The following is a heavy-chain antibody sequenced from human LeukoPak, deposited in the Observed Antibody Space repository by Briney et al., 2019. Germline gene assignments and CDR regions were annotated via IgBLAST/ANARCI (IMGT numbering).Heavy chain of an antibody. CDR3: ARDLGVVVVAALDY. CDR2: ISYDGSNK. CDR1: GFTFSSYA. V-gene: IGHV3-30-3*01. D-gene: IGHD2-15*01. Sequence: GRSLRLSCAASGFTFSSYAMHWVRQAPGKGLEWVAVISYDGSNKYYADFVKGRFTISRDNSKNTLYLQMNSLRAEDTAVYYCARDLGVVVVAALDYWGQGTLVTVSS. J-gene: IGHJ4*02.